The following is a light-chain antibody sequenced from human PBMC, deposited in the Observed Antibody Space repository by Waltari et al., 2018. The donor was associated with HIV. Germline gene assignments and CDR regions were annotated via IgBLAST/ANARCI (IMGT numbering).Light chain of an antibody. CDR2: AVT. Sequence: QSALTQPASVSGSPGQSITISCTGTNSDVGGYNYVSWYQQHPGKAPLRILFAVTKRAPGISTRFSGSKSGKSASLTISGLQSEDEADYYCDSYTPQSFHVFGSGTRVTVL. J-gene: IGLJ1*01. V-gene: IGLV2-14*01. CDR1: NSDVGGYNY. CDR3: DSYTPQSFHV.